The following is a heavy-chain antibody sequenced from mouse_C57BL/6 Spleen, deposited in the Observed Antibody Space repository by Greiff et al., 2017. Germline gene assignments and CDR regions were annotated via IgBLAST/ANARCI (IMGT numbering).Heavy chain of an antibody. D-gene: IGHD1-1*01. Sequence: QVQLQQPGTALVKPGASVTLSCTASGYTFTSYWMHWVQQTPGQGLEWIGDISPSNGGTNYTEKFKCKATLSVDKCSRTAYMQRCSLTSEDSAVYYCARSYYGSSPDSWGQGTTLTVSS. CDR2: ISPSNGGT. V-gene: IGHV1-53*01. J-gene: IGHJ2*01. CDR1: GYTFTSYW. CDR3: ARSYYGSSPDS.